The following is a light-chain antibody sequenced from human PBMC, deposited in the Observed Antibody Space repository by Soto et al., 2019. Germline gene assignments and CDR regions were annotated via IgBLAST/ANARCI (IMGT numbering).Light chain of an antibody. V-gene: IGKV1-9*01. CDR2: AAS. Sequence: DIQLTQSPSFLSASVGDRVTITCRASQGISSYLAWYQQKPGKAPKLLIYAASTLKSGVPSRFSGSGSGTEFTLTISSLQPEDFATYYWQQLNSYPSFGGGTKVEIK. CDR3: QQLNSYPS. J-gene: IGKJ4*01. CDR1: QGISSY.